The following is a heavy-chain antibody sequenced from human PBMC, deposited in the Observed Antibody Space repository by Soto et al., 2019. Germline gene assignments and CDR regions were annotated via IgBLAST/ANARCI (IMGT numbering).Heavy chain of an antibody. CDR2: IYWNDDK. D-gene: IGHD2-8*02. Sequence: QITLKESGPTLVKPTQTLTLTCTFSGFSLSTSGVGVGWIRQPPGKALEWLALIYWNDDKRYSPSLKSRLTITKDTSKNQVVLTMTNMDPVDPATYYCVHIWGYWDAFDIWGQGTMVTVSS. V-gene: IGHV2-5*01. J-gene: IGHJ3*02. CDR3: VHIWGYWDAFDI. CDR1: GFSLSTSGVG.